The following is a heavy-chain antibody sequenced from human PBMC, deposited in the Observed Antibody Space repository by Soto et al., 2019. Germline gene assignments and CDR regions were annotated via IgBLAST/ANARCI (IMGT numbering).Heavy chain of an antibody. CDR1: GGSFSGYY. CDR2: INHSGST. Sequence: ASETLSLTCAVYGGSFSGYYWSWIRQPPGKGLEWIGEINHSGSTNYNPSLKSRVTISVDTSKNQFSLKLSSVTAADTAVYYCARGRALRSIAAHYYYMDVWGKGTTVTVSS. V-gene: IGHV4-34*01. CDR3: ARGRALRSIAAHYYYMDV. J-gene: IGHJ6*03. D-gene: IGHD6-6*01.